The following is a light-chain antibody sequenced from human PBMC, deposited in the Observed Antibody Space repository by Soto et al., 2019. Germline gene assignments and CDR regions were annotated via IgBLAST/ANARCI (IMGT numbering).Light chain of an antibody. V-gene: IGLV2-14*03. Sequence: QSALTQPASVSGSPGQSITNFCTGTSSDVGGYNYVSWYQQHPGSAPKLMIYDVSSRPSGVSNRFSGSKSGNTASLTISGLQAEDEADYYCSSYTSSFKLAVFGSGTKLTVL. CDR1: SSDVGGYNY. CDR3: SSYTSSFKLAV. CDR2: DVS. J-gene: IGLJ1*01.